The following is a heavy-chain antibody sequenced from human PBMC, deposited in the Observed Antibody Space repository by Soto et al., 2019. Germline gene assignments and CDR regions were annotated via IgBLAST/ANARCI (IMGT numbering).Heavy chain of an antibody. CDR1: GGSISSSSYY. J-gene: IGHJ6*02. D-gene: IGHD3-10*01. CDR3: GAYGSGEMVSHYYGMDV. Sequence: SETLSLTCTVSGGSISSSSYYWGWIRQPPGKGLEWIGSIYYSGSTYYNPSLKSRVTISVDTSKNQFSLKLSSVTAADTAVYYCGAYGSGEMVSHYYGMDVWGQGTTVTVSS. CDR2: IYYSGST. V-gene: IGHV4-39*01.